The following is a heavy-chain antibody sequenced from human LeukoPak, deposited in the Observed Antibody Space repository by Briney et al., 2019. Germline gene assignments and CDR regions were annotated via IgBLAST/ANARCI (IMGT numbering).Heavy chain of an antibody. D-gene: IGHD1-26*01. CDR3: ARQYGSYYVGSAFDI. V-gene: IGHV4-61*02. CDR1: GGSISSGGYY. CDR2: IYTSGNT. J-gene: IGHJ3*02. Sequence: SETLSLTCTVSGGSISSGGYYWSWIRQPAGKGLEWIGRIYTSGNTNYNPSLKSRVTMSVDTSKNQFSLKLSSVTAADTAVYYCARQYGSYYVGSAFDIWGQGTMVTVSS.